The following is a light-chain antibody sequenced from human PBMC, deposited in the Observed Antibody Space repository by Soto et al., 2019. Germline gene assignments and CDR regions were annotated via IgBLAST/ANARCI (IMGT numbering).Light chain of an antibody. Sequence: DIPSTQSPSSLSASRGDRVTXTCRASQGISNYLAWYQQKPGNAPKLLIYAASTLQSRVPSRFSARGSRTDFTLTISSLQPEDFASYYCQQLNIFPITFGDGTPMEIK. CDR3: QQLNIFPIT. J-gene: IGKJ5*01. CDR2: AAS. CDR1: QGISNY. V-gene: IGKV1-9*01.